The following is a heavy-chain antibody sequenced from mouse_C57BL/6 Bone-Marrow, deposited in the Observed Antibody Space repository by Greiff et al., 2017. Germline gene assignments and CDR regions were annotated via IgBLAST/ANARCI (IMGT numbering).Heavy chain of an antibody. CDR2: IYPGSGNT. J-gene: IGHJ1*03. V-gene: IGHV1-76*01. CDR1: GYTFTDYY. D-gene: IGHD1-1*01. Sequence: QVQLQQSGAELVRPGASVKLSCKASGYTFTDYYINWVKQRPGQGLEWIARIYPGSGNTYYNEKFKGKATLTAEKSSSTAYMQLSSLTSEDSAVYFCASPSYYGSSHWYFDVWGTGTTVTVSS. CDR3: ASPSYYGSSHWYFDV.